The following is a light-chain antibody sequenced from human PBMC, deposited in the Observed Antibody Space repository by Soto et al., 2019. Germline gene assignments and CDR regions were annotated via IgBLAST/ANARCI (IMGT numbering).Light chain of an antibody. V-gene: IGLV1-51*01. Sequence: QSVLTQPPSVSAAPGQKVTISCSGSGSNIGNNYVSWYQHLPGTAPKLLIYDNNKRPSGIPDRFSGSKSGTSATLGITGLQTGDEADYYCGTWDSRLSAVVFGGGTKLTVL. J-gene: IGLJ2*01. CDR1: GSNIGNNY. CDR3: GTWDSRLSAVV. CDR2: DNN.